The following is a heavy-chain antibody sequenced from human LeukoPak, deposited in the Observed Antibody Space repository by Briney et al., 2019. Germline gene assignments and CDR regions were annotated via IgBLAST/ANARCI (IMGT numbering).Heavy chain of an antibody. J-gene: IGHJ6*02. Sequence: ASVKVSFKASGYTFTSYGISWVRQAPGQGLEWMGWISAYNGNTNYAQKLQGRVTMTTDTSTSTAYMELRSLRSDDTAVYYCARGSDWNYAAYGMDVWGQGTTVTVSS. CDR2: ISAYNGNT. CDR3: ARGSDWNYAAYGMDV. V-gene: IGHV1-18*01. CDR1: GYTFTSYG. D-gene: IGHD1-7*01.